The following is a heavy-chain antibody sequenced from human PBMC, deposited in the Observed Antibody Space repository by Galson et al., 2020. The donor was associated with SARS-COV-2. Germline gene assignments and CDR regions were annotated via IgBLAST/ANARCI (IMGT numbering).Heavy chain of an antibody. CDR2: ISYDGSNK. J-gene: IGHJ6*02. CDR1: GFTFSSYG. V-gene: IGHV3-30*18. Sequence: PGGSLRLSCAASGFTFSSYGMHWVRQAPGKGLEWVAVISYDGSNKYYADSVKGRFTISRDNSKNTLYLQMNSLRAEDTAVYYCAKGVLGYCSGGSCYPIYYYYYGMDVWGQGTTVTVSS. CDR3: AKGVLGYCSGGSCYPIYYYYYGMDV. D-gene: IGHD2-15*01.